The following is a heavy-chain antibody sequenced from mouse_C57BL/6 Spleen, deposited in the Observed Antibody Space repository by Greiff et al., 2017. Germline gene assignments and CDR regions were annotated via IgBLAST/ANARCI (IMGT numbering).Heavy chain of an antibody. V-gene: IGHV1-7*01. Sequence: VQLQQSGAELAKPGASVKLSCKASGYTFTSYWMHWVKQRPGQGLEWIGYINPSSGYTKYNQKFKDKATLTAVKSSSTAYMQLSSLTYEDSAVYYCARGANWDDYAMDYWGQGTSVTVSS. CDR2: INPSSGYT. CDR3: ARGANWDDYAMDY. J-gene: IGHJ4*01. D-gene: IGHD4-1*01. CDR1: GYTFTSYW.